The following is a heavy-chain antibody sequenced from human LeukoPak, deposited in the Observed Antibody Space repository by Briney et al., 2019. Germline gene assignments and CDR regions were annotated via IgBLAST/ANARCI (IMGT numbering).Heavy chain of an antibody. V-gene: IGHV3-23*01. CDR1: GFTFSSYA. J-gene: IGHJ4*02. D-gene: IGHD2-2*01. Sequence: GGSLRLSCAASGFTFSSYAMSWVRQAPGKGLEWVSAISGSGGSTYYADSVKGRFTISRDNSKNTLYLQMNSLRAEDTAVYYCAKASRYCSSTSCLLLGYWGQGTLVTVSS. CDR2: ISGSGGST. CDR3: AKASRYCSSTSCLLLGY.